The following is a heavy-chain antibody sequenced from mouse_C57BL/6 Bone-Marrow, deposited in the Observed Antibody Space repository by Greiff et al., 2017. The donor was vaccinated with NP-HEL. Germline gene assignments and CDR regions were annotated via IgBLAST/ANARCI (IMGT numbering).Heavy chain of an antibody. J-gene: IGHJ2*01. CDR3: ARSLTTVVAPGY. CDR2: IYPGDGDT. CDR1: GYAFSSYW. Sequence: VKLMESGAELVKPGASVKISCKASGYAFSSYWMNWVKQRPGKGLEWIGQIYPGDGDTNYNGKFKGKATLTADKSSSTAYMQLSSLTSEDSAVYFCARSLTTVVAPGYWGQGTTLTVSS. V-gene: IGHV1-80*01. D-gene: IGHD1-1*01.